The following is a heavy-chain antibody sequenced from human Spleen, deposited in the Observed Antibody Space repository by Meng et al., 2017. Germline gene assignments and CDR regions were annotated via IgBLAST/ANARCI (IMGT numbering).Heavy chain of an antibody. CDR2: FDPEDGET. CDR3: ATVTGIAVAGTRDDYYYGMDV. Sequence: ASVKVSCKVSGYTLTELSMHWVRQAPGKGLEWMGGFDPEDGETFYAQKFQGRVTMTEDTSTDTAYMELSSLRSEDTAVYYCATVTGIAVAGTRDDYYYGMDVWGQGTTVTVSS. V-gene: IGHV1-24*01. D-gene: IGHD6-19*01. CDR1: GYTLTELS. J-gene: IGHJ6*02.